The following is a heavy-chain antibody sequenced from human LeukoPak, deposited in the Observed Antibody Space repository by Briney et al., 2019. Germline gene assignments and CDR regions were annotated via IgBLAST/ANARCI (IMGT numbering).Heavy chain of an antibody. Sequence: PGGSLRLSCAASGFTFSNYGMHWVRQAPGKGLEWVSSISSSSSYIYYADSVKGRFTISRDNAKNSLYLQMNSLRAEDTAVYYCARDGSGWAFDYWGQGTLVTVSS. CDR1: GFTFSNYG. D-gene: IGHD6-19*01. CDR2: ISSSSSYI. J-gene: IGHJ4*02. CDR3: ARDGSGWAFDY. V-gene: IGHV3-21*01.